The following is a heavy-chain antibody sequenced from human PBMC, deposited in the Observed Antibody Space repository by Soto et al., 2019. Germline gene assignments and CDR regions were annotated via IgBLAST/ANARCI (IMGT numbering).Heavy chain of an antibody. CDR1: GFTFSSYG. J-gene: IGHJ6*04. CDR3: ERTRGSSRWYEANYYYYGMDV. Sequence: QVQLVESGGGVVQPGRSLRLSCAASGFTFSSYGMHWVRQAPGTGLECVAGIWYDGSNKYYADSVKGRFTISRDKSKNALYLQMNRLSAEDTAVYYCERTRGSSRWYEANYYYYGMDVWGKGTTVTVSS. V-gene: IGHV3-33*01. CDR2: IWYDGSNK. D-gene: IGHD6-13*01.